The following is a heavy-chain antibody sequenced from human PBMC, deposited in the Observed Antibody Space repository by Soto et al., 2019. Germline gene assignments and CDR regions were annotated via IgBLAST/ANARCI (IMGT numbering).Heavy chain of an antibody. Sequence: QVQLQESGPGLVKPSQTLSLTCTVSGGSISSGGYYWSWIRQHPGKGLEWIGYIYYSGSTYYNPSLKSRVTISVDTSKNQFSLKLSSVTAADTAVYYCARDWGSGSYYGSYYYGMDVWGQGTTVTVSS. J-gene: IGHJ6*02. V-gene: IGHV4-31*03. CDR3: ARDWGSGSYYGSYYYGMDV. CDR1: GGSISSGGYY. CDR2: IYYSGST. D-gene: IGHD1-26*01.